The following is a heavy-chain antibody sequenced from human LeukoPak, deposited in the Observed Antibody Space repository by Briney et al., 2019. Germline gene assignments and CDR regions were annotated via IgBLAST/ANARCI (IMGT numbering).Heavy chain of an antibody. V-gene: IGHV3-21*01. D-gene: IGHD4-11*01. CDR3: ARGKYTVLTANDAFDI. J-gene: IGHJ3*02. CDR1: GFTFSNSA. CDR2: ITSGRSYA. Sequence: GGSLRLSCAASGFTFSNSAMDWVRQAPGKGLEWVSSITSGRSYAYYADSVKGRFTISRGNAKSSLHLQMNSLRAEDTALYYCARGKYTVLTANDAFDIWGQGTMVTVSS.